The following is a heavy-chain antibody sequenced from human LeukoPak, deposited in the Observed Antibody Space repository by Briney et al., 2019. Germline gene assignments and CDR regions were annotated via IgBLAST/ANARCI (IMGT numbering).Heavy chain of an antibody. Sequence: NSSETLSLTCAVYGGSFSGYYWSWIRQPPGKGLEWIGEINHSGSTNYNPSLKSRVTISVDTSKNQFSLKLSSVTAADTAVYYCARHQKVVTIFGVVTRSGWFDPWGQGTLVTVSS. J-gene: IGHJ5*02. CDR1: GGSFSGYY. CDR2: INHSGST. D-gene: IGHD3-3*01. CDR3: ARHQKVVTIFGVVTRSGWFDP. V-gene: IGHV4-34*01.